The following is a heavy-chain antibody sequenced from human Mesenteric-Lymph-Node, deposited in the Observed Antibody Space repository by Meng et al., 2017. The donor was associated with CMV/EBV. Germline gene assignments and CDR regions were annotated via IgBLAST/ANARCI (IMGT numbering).Heavy chain of an antibody. CDR2: ISWNGDTT. Sequence: GGSLRLSCAASGFTFADYGMSWVRQVPGKGLEWVSGISWNGDTTTYADSIKGRFTISRDNAKNSLYLQMNSLRAEDTALYYCARPLDLTTARPRPLTYWGQGTLVTVSS. D-gene: IGHD6-6*01. CDR1: GFTFADYG. CDR3: ARPLDLTTARPRPLTY. V-gene: IGHV3-20*04. J-gene: IGHJ4*02.